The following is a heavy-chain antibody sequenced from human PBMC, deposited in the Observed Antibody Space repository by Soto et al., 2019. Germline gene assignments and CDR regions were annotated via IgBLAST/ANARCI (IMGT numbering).Heavy chain of an antibody. CDR1: GFTFSSYA. CDR2: ISDGSST. Sequence: PGGSLRLSCAASGFTFSSYAMSWVRQAPGKGLEWVSAISDGSSTSYADSVKGRFTISRDNAKNTLYLQMNSLRAEDTAVYYCARKTNWGVIDYWGQGTLVTVSS. D-gene: IGHD7-27*01. J-gene: IGHJ4*02. V-gene: IGHV3-74*01. CDR3: ARKTNWGVIDY.